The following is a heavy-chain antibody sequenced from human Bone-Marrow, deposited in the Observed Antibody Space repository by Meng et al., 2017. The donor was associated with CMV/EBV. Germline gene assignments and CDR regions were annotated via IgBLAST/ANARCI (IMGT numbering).Heavy chain of an antibody. CDR2: IKQDGSEK. V-gene: IGHV3-7*01. D-gene: IGHD3-3*01. J-gene: IGHJ6*02. Sequence: GGSLRLSCAASGFTFSSYWMSWVRQAPGKGLEWVANIKQDGSEKYYVDSVKGRFTISRDNAKNSLYLQMNSLRAEDTAVYYCARESLYDFWGGPKVDVWGQGTTVTVSS. CDR3: ARESLYDFWGGPKVDV. CDR1: GFTFSSYW.